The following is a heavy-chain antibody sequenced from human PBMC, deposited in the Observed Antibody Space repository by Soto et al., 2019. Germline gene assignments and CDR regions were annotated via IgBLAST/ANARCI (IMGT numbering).Heavy chain of an antibody. Sequence: SETLSITCTVSGDSISTFYWGWMRQSPGKELEWIGYVYYTGSTNYNPSLKSRVTISVDRSKNQFSLKLTSANAADTAVYYCARGRTVRNYADDSSDYFYFFDYWGQGTQVTVSS. CDR3: ARGRTVRNYADDSSDYFYFFDY. V-gene: IGHV4-59*01. CDR2: VYYTGST. D-gene: IGHD3-22*01. CDR1: GDSISTFY. J-gene: IGHJ4*02.